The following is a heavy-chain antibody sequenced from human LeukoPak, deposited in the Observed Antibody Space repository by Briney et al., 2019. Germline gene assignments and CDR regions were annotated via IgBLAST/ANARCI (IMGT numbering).Heavy chain of an antibody. V-gene: IGHV4-59*01. CDR3: ARESSSSFGYYYYYYMDV. J-gene: IGHJ6*03. CDR2: IYYSGST. CDR1: GGSISSYY. D-gene: IGHD6-6*01. Sequence: SETLSLTCTVSGGSISSYYWSWIRQPPGKGLEWIGYIYYSGSTNYNPSLKSRVTISVDTSKNQFSLKLSSVTAADTAVYYCARESSSSFGYYYYYYMDVWGKGTTVTVSS.